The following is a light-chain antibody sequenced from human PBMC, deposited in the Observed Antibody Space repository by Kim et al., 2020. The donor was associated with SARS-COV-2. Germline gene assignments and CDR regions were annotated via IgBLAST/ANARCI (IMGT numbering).Light chain of an antibody. J-gene: IGLJ3*02. CDR2: YDS. Sequence: SYELTQPPSVSVAPGKTARITCGGNNIGSNSVHWYQQKPGQAPVLIINYDSDRPSGIPERFSGSNSGNTATLTISRVEAGDEADYYCQVWDGSSDQGVFGGGTQLTVL. V-gene: IGLV3-21*04. CDR1: NIGSNS. CDR3: QVWDGSSDQGV.